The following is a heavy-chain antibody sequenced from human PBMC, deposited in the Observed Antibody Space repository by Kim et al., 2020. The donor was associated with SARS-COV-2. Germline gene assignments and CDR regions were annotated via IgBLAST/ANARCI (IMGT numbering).Heavy chain of an antibody. J-gene: IGHJ5*02. CDR2: IYYSGST. V-gene: IGHV4-31*03. Sequence: SETLSLTCTVSGGSISSGGYYWSWIRQHPGKGLEWIGYIYYSGSTYYNPSLKSRVTISVDTSKNQFSLKLSSVTAADTAVYYCARGRFLEWLNWFDPWGQGTLVTVSS. CDR3: ARGRFLEWLNWFDP. CDR1: GGSISSGGYY. D-gene: IGHD3-3*01.